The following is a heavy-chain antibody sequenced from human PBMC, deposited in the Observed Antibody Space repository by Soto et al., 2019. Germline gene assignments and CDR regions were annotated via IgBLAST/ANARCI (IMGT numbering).Heavy chain of an antibody. CDR3: ARRAETNGWNGFGADKYYFDF. Sequence: ASVKVSCKASGYTFTSYDIYWVRQATGQGLEWMGWMNPNTGNSAYAQKFQGRVTVTSDTSINTVHMELSSLRSEDTAVYYCARRAETNGWNGFGADKYYFDFWGQGTLVTVSS. J-gene: IGHJ4*02. D-gene: IGHD1-1*01. V-gene: IGHV1-8*01. CDR2: MNPNTGNS. CDR1: GYTFTSYD.